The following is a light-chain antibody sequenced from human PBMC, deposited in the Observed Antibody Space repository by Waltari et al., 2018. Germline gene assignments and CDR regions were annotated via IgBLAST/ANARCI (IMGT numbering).Light chain of an antibody. V-gene: IGKV3-20*01. Sequence: ETVLTQSPGTLSLSPGERATLSCRASQSVSSNYLGWYQQKPGQAPRLLIYGASSRATGIPDRFSGSGYGTDFTLTINRLEPEDFAVYYCQQYGSLPRTFGQGTKVEIK. CDR1: QSVSSNY. CDR2: GAS. CDR3: QQYGSLPRT. J-gene: IGKJ1*01.